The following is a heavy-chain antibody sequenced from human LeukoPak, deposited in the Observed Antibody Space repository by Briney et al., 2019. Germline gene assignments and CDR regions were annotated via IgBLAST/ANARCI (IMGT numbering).Heavy chain of an antibody. J-gene: IGHJ4*02. CDR3: ARDLQSIVVVPAAIEY. CDR1: GFTFSSHS. V-gene: IGHV3-21*01. D-gene: IGHD2-2*01. Sequence: KPGGSLRLSCAASGFTFSSHSMNWVRQAPGKGLEWVSSISSSSSYIYYADSVKGRFTISRDNAKNSLYLQMNSLRAEDTAVYYCARDLQSIVVVPAAIEYWGQGTLVTVSS. CDR2: ISSSSSYI.